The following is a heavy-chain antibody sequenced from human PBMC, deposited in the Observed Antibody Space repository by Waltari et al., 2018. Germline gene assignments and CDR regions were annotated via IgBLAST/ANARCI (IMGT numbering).Heavy chain of an antibody. Sequence: QVRLVQSGTEVKRPGASVKVSCKASGFTFNNFGFSWVRQAPGHGLEWLGWISAYSGATHCAEKFQGRVTMTTDTSTDIVYMDLRSLRSDDTAVYFCARNIMRRIDEWGQGTLLTVSS. CDR3: ARNIMRRIDE. V-gene: IGHV1-18*01. J-gene: IGHJ4*02. CDR2: ISAYSGAT. D-gene: IGHD3-16*01. CDR1: GFTFNNFG.